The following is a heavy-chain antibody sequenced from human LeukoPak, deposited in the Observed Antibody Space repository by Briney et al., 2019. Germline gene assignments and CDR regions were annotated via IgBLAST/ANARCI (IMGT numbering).Heavy chain of an antibody. CDR3: ARHRSTGWFL. V-gene: IGHV4-59*08. CDR1: GDSFSNYY. D-gene: IGHD6-19*01. CDR2: TSYSGST. J-gene: IGHJ4*02. Sequence: SETLSLTCTVSGDSFSNYYCSWIRQSPGKGLEWIGYTSYSGSTNQNPSLKSRVTISIDTSKNQFSLKLSSVTAADTAVYYCARHRSTGWFLWGQGNLVTVSS.